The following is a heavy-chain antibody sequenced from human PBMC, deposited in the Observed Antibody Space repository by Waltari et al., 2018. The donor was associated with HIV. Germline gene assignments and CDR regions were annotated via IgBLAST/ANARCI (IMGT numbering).Heavy chain of an antibody. J-gene: IGHJ4*02. Sequence: QVQLVESGGGVVQPGGSLRLSCAASGFTFNDYGMHWVRQAPGKGLEWVAFVRYHGSTKYYADSVKGRFTISRDNSKNTLDLQMNSLRAEDTAVYYCAKDRITIFGVPRSLDYWGQGTLVTVSS. CDR3: AKDRITIFGVPRSLDY. CDR2: VRYHGSTK. D-gene: IGHD3-3*01. CDR1: GFTFNDYG. V-gene: IGHV3-30*02.